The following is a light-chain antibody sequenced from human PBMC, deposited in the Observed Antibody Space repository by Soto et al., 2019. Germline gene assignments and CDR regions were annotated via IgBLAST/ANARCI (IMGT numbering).Light chain of an antibody. Sequence: QSALTQPPSASGSPGQSVTISCTGISSDVDNYGYVSWYQQHPGKAPKLMIYEVSNRPSGVSNRFSGSKSGNTASLTISGLQAEDEADYYCSSYTSSSTWVFGGGTKLTVL. CDR2: EVS. J-gene: IGLJ3*02. CDR1: SSDVDNYGY. CDR3: SSYTSSSTWV. V-gene: IGLV2-14*01.